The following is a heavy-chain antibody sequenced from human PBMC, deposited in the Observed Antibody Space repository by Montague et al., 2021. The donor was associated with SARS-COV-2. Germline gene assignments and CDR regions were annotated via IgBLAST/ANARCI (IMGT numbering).Heavy chain of an antibody. V-gene: IGHV4-59*12. Sequence: SETLSLTRTVSGGPILGFYWNWIRQTPGKGLEWIGYVYYTGRADYNPSLESRITISVDSSKRQFSLGLRSVTAADTAVYYCARLFLPSRELDVWGQGTMVTVSS. CDR2: VYYTGRA. D-gene: IGHD2/OR15-2a*01. CDR1: GGPILGFY. CDR3: ARLFLPSRELDV. J-gene: IGHJ3*01.